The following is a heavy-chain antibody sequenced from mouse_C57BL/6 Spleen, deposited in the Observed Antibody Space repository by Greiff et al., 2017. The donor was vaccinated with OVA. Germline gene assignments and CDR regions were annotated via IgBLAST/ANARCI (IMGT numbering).Heavy chain of an antibody. V-gene: IGHV1-42*01. CDR3: ARIGNYGSPFDY. Sequence: VQLKESGPELVKPGASVKISCKASGYSFTGYYMNWVKQSPEKSLEWIGEINPSTGGTTYNQKFKAKATLTVDKSSSTAYMQLKSLTSEDSAVYYCARIGNYGSPFDYWGQGTTLTVSS. CDR1: GYSFTGYY. CDR2: INPSTGGT. D-gene: IGHD2-2*01. J-gene: IGHJ2*01.